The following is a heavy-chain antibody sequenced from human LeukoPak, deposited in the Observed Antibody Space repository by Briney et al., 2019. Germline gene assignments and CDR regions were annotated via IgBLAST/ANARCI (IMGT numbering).Heavy chain of an antibody. J-gene: IGHJ4*02. CDR3: AAEVVDTLNAFHY. D-gene: IGHD5-12*01. V-gene: IGHV3-7*01. CDR2: IKQDGSEK. CDR1: GFTFSIYW. Sequence: TGGSLRLSCAASGFTFSIYWMSWVRQAPGKGLEWVANIKQDGSEKYYVDSVKGRFTISRDNAKNSLYLQMNSLRAEDTAVYYCAAEVVDTLNAFHYWGQGTLVTVSS.